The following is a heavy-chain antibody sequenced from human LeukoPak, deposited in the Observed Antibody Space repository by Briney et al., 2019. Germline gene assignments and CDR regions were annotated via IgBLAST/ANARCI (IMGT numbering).Heavy chain of an antibody. CDR3: ARVDYVYYYMDV. J-gene: IGHJ6*03. V-gene: IGHV3-30*04. CDR1: GFTFSSYA. D-gene: IGHD3-10*02. CDR2: ISYDGSNK. Sequence: GRSLRLSCAASGFTFSSYAMHWVRQAPGKGLEWVAVISYDGSNKYYADSVKGRFTISGDNSKNTLYLQMNSLRAEDTAVYYCARVDYVYYYMDVWGKGTTVTVSS.